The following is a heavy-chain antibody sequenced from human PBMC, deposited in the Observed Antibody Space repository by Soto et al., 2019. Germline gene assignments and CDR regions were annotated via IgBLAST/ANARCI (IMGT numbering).Heavy chain of an antibody. CDR3: ARDLGSGAVNYYYGMDV. D-gene: IGHD3-10*01. Sequence: XGSLLLSCAASGFTFSSYSMNGVRQAPGKGLEWVSSISSSSSYIYYADSVKGRFTISRDNAKNSLYLQMNSLRAEDTAVYYCARDLGSGAVNYYYGMDVWGQGTTVTVSS. J-gene: IGHJ6*02. V-gene: IGHV3-21*01. CDR1: GFTFSSYS. CDR2: ISSSSSYI.